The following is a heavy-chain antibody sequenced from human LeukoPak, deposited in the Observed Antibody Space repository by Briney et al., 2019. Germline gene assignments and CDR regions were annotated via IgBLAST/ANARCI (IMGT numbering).Heavy chain of an antibody. CDR2: IKSKTDGGTT. CDR3: VRTLHFLEWSRSGPYFHH. D-gene: IGHD3-3*01. Sequence: AGGSLRLSCAASGFTFSNAWMSWVRQAPAKGLEWVGRIKSKTDGGTTDYAAPVKGRFTISRDDSKNTLYLQMNSLTAEDTAIYYCVRTLHFLEWSRSGPYFHHWGQGTLLTVSS. J-gene: IGHJ1*01. V-gene: IGHV3-15*01. CDR1: GFTFSNAW.